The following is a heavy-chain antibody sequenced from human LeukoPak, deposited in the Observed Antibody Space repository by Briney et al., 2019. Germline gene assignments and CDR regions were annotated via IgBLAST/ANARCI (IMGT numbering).Heavy chain of an antibody. D-gene: IGHD4-17*01. CDR3: ARGGVTTVTSLRY. V-gene: IGHV4-34*01. CDR1: GGSFSGYY. CDR2: INHSGST. Sequence: KTSETLSLTCAVYGGSFSGYYWSWIRQPPGKGLEWIGEINHSGSTNYNPSLKSRVTISVDTSKNQFSLKLSSVTAADTAVYYCARGGVTTVTSLRYWGQGTLVTVSS. J-gene: IGHJ4*02.